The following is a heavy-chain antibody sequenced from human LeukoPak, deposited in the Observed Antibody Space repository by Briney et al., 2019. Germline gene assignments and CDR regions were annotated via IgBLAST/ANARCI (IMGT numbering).Heavy chain of an antibody. CDR2: INHSGST. CDR3: ARRTNGIQLWLLGAFDI. CDR1: GGSFSGYY. V-gene: IGHV4-34*01. D-gene: IGHD5-18*01. Sequence: PSETLSLTCAVYGGSFSGYYWSWIRQPPGKGLEWIGEINHSGSTNYDPSLKSRVTISVDTSKNQFSLKLSSVTAADTAVYYCARRTNGIQLWLLGAFDIWGQGTMVTVSS. J-gene: IGHJ3*02.